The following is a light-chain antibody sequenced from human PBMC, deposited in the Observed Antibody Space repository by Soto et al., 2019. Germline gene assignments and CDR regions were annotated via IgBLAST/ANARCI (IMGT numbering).Light chain of an antibody. CDR3: PQYGSSAGT. J-gene: IGKJ1*01. V-gene: IGKV3-20*01. Sequence: EIVLTQSPGTLSLSPGERATLSCRASQSVSSSYLAWYQQKPGQAPRLLIYCASSTATGIPDRFSCSGSGTDFTLTISRLEPEYCAVDVCPQYGSSAGTFGQGTKVEIK. CDR1: QSVSSSY. CDR2: CAS.